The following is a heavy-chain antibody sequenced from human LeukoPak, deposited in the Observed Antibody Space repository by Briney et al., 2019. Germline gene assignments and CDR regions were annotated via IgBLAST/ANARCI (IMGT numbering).Heavy chain of an antibody. D-gene: IGHD3-3*01. CDR1: GFTFSSYG. Sequence: GGSLRLSCAVSGFTFSSYGMHWVRQAPGKGLEWVAVISYDGSNKYYADSVKGRFTISRDNSKNTLYLQMNSLRAEDTAVYYCAKDSHITTGITIFGVVIIQESFDYWGQGTLVTVSS. CDR2: ISYDGSNK. V-gene: IGHV3-30*18. CDR3: AKDSHITTGITIFGVVIIQESFDY. J-gene: IGHJ4*02.